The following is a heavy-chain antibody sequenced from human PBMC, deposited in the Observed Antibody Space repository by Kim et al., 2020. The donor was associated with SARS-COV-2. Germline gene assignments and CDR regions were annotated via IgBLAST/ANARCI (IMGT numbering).Heavy chain of an antibody. J-gene: IGHJ4*02. V-gene: IGHV4-4*07. D-gene: IGHD3-16*02. Sequence: YTSGRTNYHPSLQSRVTMSVDMSKNQFSLKLSYVTAADTAVYYCASALGHWGQGTLVTVSS. CDR3: ASALGH. CDR2: YTSGRT.